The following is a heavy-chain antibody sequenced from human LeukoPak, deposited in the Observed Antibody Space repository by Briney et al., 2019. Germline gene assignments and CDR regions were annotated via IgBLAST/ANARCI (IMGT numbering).Heavy chain of an antibody. D-gene: IGHD1-26*01. CDR3: ARGEYSGSPIGY. CDR1: GGSISSYY. J-gene: IGHJ4*02. Sequence: SETPSLTCTVSGGSISSYYWSWIRQPPGKGLEWIGYIYYSGSTNYNPSLRSRVTISVDTSKNQFSLKLSSVTAADTAVYYCARGEYSGSPIGYWGQGTLVTVSS. V-gene: IGHV4-59*01. CDR2: IYYSGST.